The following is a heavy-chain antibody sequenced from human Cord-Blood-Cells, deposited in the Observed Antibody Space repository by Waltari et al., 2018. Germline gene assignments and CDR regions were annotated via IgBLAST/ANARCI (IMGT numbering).Heavy chain of an antibody. CDR3: ARAHNYYDSSGYSWDAFDI. Sequence: EVQLVQSGAAVKKPGESLKISCTGSGYSFPSYWIGWVRQNPGKGLEWMGIIYPGDSDTRYSPSFQGQVTISADKSISTAYLQWSSLKASDTAMYYCARAHNYYDSSGYSWDAFDIWGQGTMVTVSS. CDR2: IYPGDSDT. D-gene: IGHD3-22*01. J-gene: IGHJ3*02. CDR1: GYSFPSYW. V-gene: IGHV5-51*01.